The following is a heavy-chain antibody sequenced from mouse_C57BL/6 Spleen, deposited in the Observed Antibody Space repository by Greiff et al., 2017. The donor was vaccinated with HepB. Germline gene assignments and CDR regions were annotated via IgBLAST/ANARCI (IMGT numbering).Heavy chain of an antibody. CDR2: ISGGGGNT. Sequence: EVMLVESGGGLVKPGGSLKLSCAASGFTFSSYTMSWVRQTPEKRLEWVATISGGGGNTYYPDSVKGRFTISRDNAKNTLYLQRSSLRSEDTALYYCARHTGYDYGAMDYWGQGTSVTVSS. V-gene: IGHV5-9*01. CDR3: ARHTGYDYGAMDY. D-gene: IGHD2-4*01. CDR1: GFTFSSYT. J-gene: IGHJ4*01.